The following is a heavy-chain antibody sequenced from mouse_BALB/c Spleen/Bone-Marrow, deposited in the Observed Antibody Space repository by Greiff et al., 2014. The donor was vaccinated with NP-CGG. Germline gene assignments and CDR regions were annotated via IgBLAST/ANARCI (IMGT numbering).Heavy chain of an antibody. Sequence: VQLKESGPDLVEPGASVKISCKASGYSFTGYYMHWVKQSHGKSLEWIGRVNPNNGGTSYNQKFKGKAILTVDKSSSTAYMELRSLTSEDSAVYYCARYLYGNYFDYWGQGTTLTVSS. J-gene: IGHJ2*01. CDR2: VNPNNGGT. V-gene: IGHV1-26*01. CDR3: ARYLYGNYFDY. CDR1: GYSFTGYY. D-gene: IGHD2-1*01.